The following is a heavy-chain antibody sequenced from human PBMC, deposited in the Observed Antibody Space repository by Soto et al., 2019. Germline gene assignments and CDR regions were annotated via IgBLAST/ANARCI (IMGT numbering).Heavy chain of an antibody. CDR3: SRGVASLVDS. J-gene: IGHJ4*02. D-gene: IGHD2-15*01. V-gene: IGHV1-69*02. CDR2: IVPITGMT. CDR1: GGTISSYT. Sequence: QVQLVQSGAEVKKPGSSVRVSCTPSGGTISSYTISWVRQAPGQGLEWMGRIVPITGMTRYAQKFQGRLTITAVTSTTTAYLELSSLTSEDSAVYFCSRGVASLVDSWGQGTQVTVSS.